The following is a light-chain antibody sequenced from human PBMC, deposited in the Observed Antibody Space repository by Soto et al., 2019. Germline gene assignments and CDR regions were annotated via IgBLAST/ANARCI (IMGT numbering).Light chain of an antibody. J-gene: IGLJ2*01. CDR1: GSDVTTYNY. CDR3: ATWDDSLRAVY. Sequence: QSALTQPASVSGSPGQSITISCTGTGSDVTTYNYVSWYQHLPGTAPKLVIFRNDQRPSGVPDRFSGSKSGTSASLAISGLRSDDEAEYYCATWDDSLRAVYFGGGTKLTVL. CDR2: RND. V-gene: IGLV1-47*01.